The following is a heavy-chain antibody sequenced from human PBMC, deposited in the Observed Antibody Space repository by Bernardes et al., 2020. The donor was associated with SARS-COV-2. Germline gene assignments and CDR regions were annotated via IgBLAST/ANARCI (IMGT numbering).Heavy chain of an antibody. V-gene: IGHV3-53*01. J-gene: IGHJ6*02. Sequence: GGSLRLSCAASGFTVSRNYMSWVRPAPGKGLEWVSVLYNNGSTNYADSVKGRFTISRDNSKNTLFLQMNSLRAEDTAVYYCARDNWIAGHRYGMDVWGQGTTVTVSS. CDR2: LYNNGST. CDR3: ARDNWIAGHRYGMDV. CDR1: GFTVSRNY. D-gene: IGHD6-13*01.